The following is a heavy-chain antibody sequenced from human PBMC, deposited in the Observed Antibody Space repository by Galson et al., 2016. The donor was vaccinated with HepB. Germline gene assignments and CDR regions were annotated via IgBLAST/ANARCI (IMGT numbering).Heavy chain of an antibody. V-gene: IGHV1-8*01. J-gene: IGHJ4*02. Sequence: SVKVSCKASGYTFTSYDINWVRRATGQGLEWMGWMDPNSGNTDYAQTFQGRVTMTRDTSISTAYMELSSLRSEDTAVYYCARVSLPSRYCCGDSCYFYHWGQGILVTVSS. CDR1: GYTFTSYD. CDR3: ARVSLPSRYCCGDSCYFYH. D-gene: IGHD2-15*01. CDR2: MDPNSGNT.